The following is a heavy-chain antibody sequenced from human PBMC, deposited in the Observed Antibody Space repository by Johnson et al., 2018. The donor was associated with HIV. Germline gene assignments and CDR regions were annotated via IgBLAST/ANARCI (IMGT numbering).Heavy chain of an antibody. CDR1: GFTFDDYG. Sequence: VQLVESGGGVERPGGSLRLSCAASGFTFDDYGLSWVRQAPGKGPEWVSGINWNGGSTGYADSVKGRFTISRDNANNSMYLQMNSLRAEDTALYYCVRDTMNTMVRGVSASAVDIWGQGTMVTVSS. V-gene: IGHV3-20*04. CDR3: VRDTMNTMVRGVSASAVDI. CDR2: INWNGGST. D-gene: IGHD3-10*01. J-gene: IGHJ3*02.